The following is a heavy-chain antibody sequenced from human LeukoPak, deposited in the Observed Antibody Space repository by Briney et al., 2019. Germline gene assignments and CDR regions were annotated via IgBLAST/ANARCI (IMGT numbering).Heavy chain of an antibody. CDR1: VGLISLYH. CDR2: MKHSGST. J-gene: IGHJ3*02. CDR3: ASGAAFGGVIADAFDI. Sequence: SVTLTLPCTVSVGLISLYHWRGLPDSPEKALVWIGEMKHSGSTNYNPCLNSRVTISVDTSKNQFSLKLSSVTAADTAVYYCASGAAFGGVIADAFDIWGQGTMVTVSS. D-gene: IGHD3-16*02. V-gene: IGHV4-34*01.